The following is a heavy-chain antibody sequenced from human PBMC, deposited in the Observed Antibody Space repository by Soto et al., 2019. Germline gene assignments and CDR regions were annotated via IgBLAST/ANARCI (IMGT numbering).Heavy chain of an antibody. CDR3: ARGLGYCSTTSCPTWLSP. Sequence: SETLSLTCTVSGGSISSYYWTWIRQPPGKGLEWIGYIYYSGNTNYNPSLKSRVTISVDTSKNQFSLKLSSVTAADTAVYYCARGLGYCSTTSCPTWLSPWGQGTLVTVSS. V-gene: IGHV4-59*01. J-gene: IGHJ5*02. CDR2: IYYSGNT. D-gene: IGHD2-2*01. CDR1: GGSISSYY.